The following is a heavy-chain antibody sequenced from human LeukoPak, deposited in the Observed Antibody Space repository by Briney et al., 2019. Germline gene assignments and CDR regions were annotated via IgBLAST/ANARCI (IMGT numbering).Heavy chain of an antibody. V-gene: IGHV1-18*01. CDR1: GYTFTSYG. CDR3: ARDHRGWDAFDI. Sequence: ASVKVSCKASGYTFTSYGISWVRQAPGQGLEWMGWISAYNGNTNYAQKLQGRVTTTTDTSTSTAYMELRSLRSDDTAVYYCARDHRGWDAFDIWGQGTMVTVSS. J-gene: IGHJ3*02. D-gene: IGHD6-19*01. CDR2: ISAYNGNT.